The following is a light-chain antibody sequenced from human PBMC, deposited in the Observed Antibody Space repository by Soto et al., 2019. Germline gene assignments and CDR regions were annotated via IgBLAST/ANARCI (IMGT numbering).Light chain of an antibody. J-gene: IGLJ1*01. CDR1: SSNIGNNY. V-gene: IGLV1-51*02. CDR3: GTWDSSLSAGV. Sequence: QSVLTQAPSVSAAPGQKVTISCSGSSSNIGNNYVSWYQQLPGTAPKLLIYENNKRPSGIPDRFSGSKSGTSATLGITGLQTEDEADYYCGTWDSSLSAGVFGTGTKVTVL. CDR2: ENN.